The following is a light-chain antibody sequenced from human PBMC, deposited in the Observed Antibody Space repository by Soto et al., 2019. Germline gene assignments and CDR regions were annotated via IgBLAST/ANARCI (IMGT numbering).Light chain of an antibody. CDR1: QSVASNY. J-gene: IGKJ4*01. Sequence: EIELTQSPGTLSLSPGERATLSCRASQSVASNYLAWYQQKPGQAPRLLIYVASSRATGIPDRFSGSGSGTAFTLTISRLEPEDFAVYYCQQYSTYPLTFGGGTNVEIK. CDR3: QQYSTYPLT. CDR2: VAS. V-gene: IGKV3-20*01.